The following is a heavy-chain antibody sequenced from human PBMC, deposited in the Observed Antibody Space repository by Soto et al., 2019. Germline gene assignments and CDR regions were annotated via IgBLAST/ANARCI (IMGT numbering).Heavy chain of an antibody. J-gene: IGHJ6*02. CDR2: VSSSSSTI. V-gene: IGHV3-48*02. D-gene: IGHD6-13*01. CDR1: GFTFSSYS. CDR3: ARGGSSPFYYYYGMDV. Sequence: PGGSLRLSCAASGFTFSSYSMNWVRQAPGKGLEWVSYVSSSSSTIYYADSVKGRFTISRDNAKNSLYLQMNSLGDEDTAVYYCARGGSSPFYYYYGMDVWGQGTTVTVSS.